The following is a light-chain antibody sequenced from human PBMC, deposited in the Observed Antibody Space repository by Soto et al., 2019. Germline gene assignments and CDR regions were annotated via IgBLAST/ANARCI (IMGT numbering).Light chain of an antibody. CDR3: QQYGSSPWT. CDR1: QSVSSSY. CDR2: GAS. J-gene: IGKJ1*01. Sequence: EIALTQSPGTLSLSPGERATLSCRASQSVSSSYLAWYQQKPGQAPRLLIYGASSRATGIPDRFSGSGSGTDFTRTISRVEPEDVAVYYCQQYGSSPWTFGQGTKVEIK. V-gene: IGKV3-20*01.